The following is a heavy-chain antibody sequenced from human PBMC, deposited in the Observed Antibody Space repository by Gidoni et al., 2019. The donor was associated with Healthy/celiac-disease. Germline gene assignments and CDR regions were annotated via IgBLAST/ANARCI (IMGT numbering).Heavy chain of an antibody. CDR3: AKDIGDILSGGDAFDI. J-gene: IGHJ3*02. Sequence: EVQLVESGGGLVQPGRSMRLSCAASGFTFDDYAIHWVRQAPGKGLEWVSGIGWNCGSIGYAYSVKGRFTISRDNAKNSLYLQMNSLRAEDTALYYCAKDIGDILSGGDAFDIWGQGTMVTVSS. CDR1: GFTFDDYA. CDR2: IGWNCGSI. V-gene: IGHV3-9*01. D-gene: IGHD3-9*01.